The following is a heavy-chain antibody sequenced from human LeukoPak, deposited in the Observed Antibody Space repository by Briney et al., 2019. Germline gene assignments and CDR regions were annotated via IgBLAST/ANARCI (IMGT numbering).Heavy chain of an antibody. V-gene: IGHV3-23*01. CDR3: AKDGIRYFDWLPEVDY. CDR2: ISGGRPGT. Sequence: GGSLRLSCAASGFTFRSYAMSWVRRAPGKGLEWVSAISGGRPGTYHADSVRGRFTISRDDSKNTLFLQMNSLTAEDTAMYYCAKDGIRYFDWLPEVDYWGQGTLVTVSS. J-gene: IGHJ4*02. CDR1: GFTFRSYA. D-gene: IGHD3-9*01.